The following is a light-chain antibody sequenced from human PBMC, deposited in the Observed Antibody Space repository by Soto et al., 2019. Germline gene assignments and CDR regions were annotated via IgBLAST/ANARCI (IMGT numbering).Light chain of an antibody. CDR2: AAS. J-gene: IGKJ2*01. V-gene: IGKV1-39*01. CDR1: QSISSY. Sequence: DIQMTQSPSSLSASVEDRVTITCRASQSISSYLNWYQQKPGKAPKLLIYAASSLQSGVPSRFSGSGSGTDVTLTISSLQPEDFATYYCQQCYSTPYTFGHGTKLEIK. CDR3: QQCYSTPYT.